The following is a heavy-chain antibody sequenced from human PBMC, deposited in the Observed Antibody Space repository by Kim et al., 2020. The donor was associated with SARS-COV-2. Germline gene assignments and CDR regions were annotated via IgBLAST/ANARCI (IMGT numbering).Heavy chain of an antibody. J-gene: IGHJ4*02. CDR2: IYYSGST. Sequence: SETLSLTCTVSGGSISSSSYYWGWIRQPPGKGLEWIGSIYYSGSTYYNPSLKSRVTISVDTSKNQFSLKLSSVTAADTAVYYCASSLNPRITMIASTRRGLDYWGQGTLVTVSS. D-gene: IGHD3-22*01. V-gene: IGHV4-39*01. CDR1: GGSISSSSYY. CDR3: ASSLNPRITMIASTRRGLDY.